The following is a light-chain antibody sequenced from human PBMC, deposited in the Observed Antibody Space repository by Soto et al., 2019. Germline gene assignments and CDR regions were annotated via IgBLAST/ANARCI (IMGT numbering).Light chain of an antibody. CDR3: QQSYNPPIT. V-gene: IGKV1-39*01. Sequence: DIQMTQSPSSLSASVGDRVTITCRASQSISGYLNWYQQKPGKAPKLLIYAAVNLQSGVPSRFSGSGSGTDFTLTISSLQPEDSAIYSCQQSYNPPITFGRGTRLEIK. J-gene: IGKJ5*01. CDR1: QSISGY. CDR2: AAV.